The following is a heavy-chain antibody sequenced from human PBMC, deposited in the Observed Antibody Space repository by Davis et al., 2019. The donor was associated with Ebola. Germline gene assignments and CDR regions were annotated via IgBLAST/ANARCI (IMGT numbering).Heavy chain of an antibody. CDR1: GFTFSSYS. D-gene: IGHD6-13*01. Sequence: GESLKISCAASGFTFSSYSMNWVRQAPGKGLEWVSYISSSSSTIYYADSVKGRFTISRDNAQNSLYLQMNSLRAEDTALYYCAKDIGALPYSSPFDYWGQGTLVTVSS. CDR3: AKDIGALPYSSPFDY. V-gene: IGHV3-48*04. CDR2: ISSSSSTI. J-gene: IGHJ4*02.